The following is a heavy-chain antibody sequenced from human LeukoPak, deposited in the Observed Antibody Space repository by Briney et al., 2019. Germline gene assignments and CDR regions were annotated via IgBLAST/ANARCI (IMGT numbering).Heavy chain of an antibody. CDR3: ARDRCRGGSCYSLDWFDP. J-gene: IGHJ5*02. CDR1: GGPISSYY. Sequence: SETLSLTCTVSGGPISSYYWSWIRQPPGKGLEWIGYIYYSGSTNYKPSLKSRVTISVDTSKNQFSLKLSSVTAADTAVYYCARDRCRGGSCYSLDWFDPWGQGTLVTVSS. CDR2: IYYSGST. V-gene: IGHV4-59*01. D-gene: IGHD2-15*01.